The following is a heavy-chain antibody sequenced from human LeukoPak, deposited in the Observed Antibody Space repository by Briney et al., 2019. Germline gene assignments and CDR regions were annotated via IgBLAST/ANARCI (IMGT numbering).Heavy chain of an antibody. D-gene: IGHD3-3*01. CDR1: GFTFSSYG. CDR3: AKELLRFLEWFDY. V-gene: IGHV3-30*02. J-gene: IGHJ4*02. Sequence: PGGSLRLSCAASGFTFSSYGMHWVRQAPGKGLEWVAFIRYDGSNKYYADSVKGRFTISRDNSKNTLYLQMNSLRAEDTAVYYCAKELLRFLEWFDYWGQGTLATVSS. CDR2: IRYDGSNK.